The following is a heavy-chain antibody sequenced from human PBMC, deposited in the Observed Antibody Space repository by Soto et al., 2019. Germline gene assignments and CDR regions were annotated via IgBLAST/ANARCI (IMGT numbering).Heavy chain of an antibody. CDR1: GYSINDHSYY. CDR2: ISYAGKI. V-gene: IGHV4-39*01. CDR3: ARSLRATYCGGDCYGFYFDF. Sequence: SETLSLTCAVSGYSINDHSYYWDWIRRPPGKGLEWIGSISYAGKIYRSPSLKSRTAMSVDTSKSQFSLSLTSVTAADTAVYYCARSLRATYCGGDCYGFYFDFWGQGVLVTVSS. D-gene: IGHD2-21*02. J-gene: IGHJ4*02.